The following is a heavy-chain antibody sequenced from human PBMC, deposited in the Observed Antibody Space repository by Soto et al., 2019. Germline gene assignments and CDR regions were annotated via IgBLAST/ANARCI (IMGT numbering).Heavy chain of an antibody. CDR1: GGTFSSFINYP. Sequence: GASVNVSCKSSGGTFSSFINYPINWVRQAPGQGLEWMGGIVPNVGTVNYAQKFRGKVTITADKSTGTAYMELSSLRSEDTALYYCARRDTSGFLRYFDNWGQGTQVTVSS. CDR3: ARRDTSGFLRYFDN. CDR2: IVPNVGTV. D-gene: IGHD3-3*01. J-gene: IGHJ4*02. V-gene: IGHV1-69*06.